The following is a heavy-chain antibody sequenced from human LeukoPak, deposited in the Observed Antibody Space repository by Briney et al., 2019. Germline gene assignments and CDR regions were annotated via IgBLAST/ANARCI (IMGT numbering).Heavy chain of an antibody. CDR2: INWNGGST. Sequence: GGSLRLSCAASGFTFDDYGMSWVRQAPGKGLEWVSGINWNGGSTGYADSVKGRFTISRDNAKNSLYLQMNSLRAEDTALYYCAGGTAAGTFSGYAFDIWGQGTMVTVSS. CDR1: GFTFDDYG. CDR3: AGGTAAGTFSGYAFDI. D-gene: IGHD6-13*01. V-gene: IGHV3-20*04. J-gene: IGHJ3*02.